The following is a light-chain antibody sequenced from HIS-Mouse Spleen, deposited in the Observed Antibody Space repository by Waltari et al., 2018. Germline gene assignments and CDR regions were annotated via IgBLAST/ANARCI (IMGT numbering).Light chain of an antibody. J-gene: IGKJ1*01. Sequence: EIVMTQSPATLSVSPGERATLSCRASQSVSSNLAWYQQKPGQAPRLLIYGASIRATGIQARFSGSGSGTEFTLTISILQSEDFAVYYCQQYNNWPPWTFGQGTKVEIK. V-gene: IGKV3D-15*03. CDR1: QSVSSN. CDR3: QQYNNWPPWT. CDR2: GAS.